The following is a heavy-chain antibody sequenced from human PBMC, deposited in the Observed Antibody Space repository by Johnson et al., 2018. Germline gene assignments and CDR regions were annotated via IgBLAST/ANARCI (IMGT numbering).Heavy chain of an antibody. J-gene: IGHJ6*02. Sequence: VQLVESGGGLVQPGGSLRLSCAASGFTFSSYDMHWVRQATGKGLEWVSAIGTAGDTYYPGSVKGRFTISRENAKNSLYLQMNSLRAGDTAVYYCARGPTYYYCMDVWGQGTTVTVSS. CDR3: ARGPTYYYCMDV. CDR1: GFTFSSYD. CDR2: IGTAGDT. V-gene: IGHV3-13*01.